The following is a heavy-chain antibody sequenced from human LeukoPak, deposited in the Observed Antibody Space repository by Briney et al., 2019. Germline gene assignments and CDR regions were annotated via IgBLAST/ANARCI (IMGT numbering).Heavy chain of an antibody. Sequence: GGSLRLSCEGSGFTFDDYATHWVRQAPGKGLEWVSGISWNSGSIGHADSVKGRFTISRDNAKNSLYLQMNSLRAEDTAFYYCVKDDAFDFWGRGTVVTVSS. CDR2: ISWNSGSI. J-gene: IGHJ3*01. CDR1: GFTFDDYA. CDR3: VKDDAFDF. V-gene: IGHV3-9*01.